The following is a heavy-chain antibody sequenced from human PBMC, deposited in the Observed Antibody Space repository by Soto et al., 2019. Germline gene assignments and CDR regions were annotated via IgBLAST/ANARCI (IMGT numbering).Heavy chain of an antibody. CDR1: GFTFTSSA. CDR3: AADGGSGRYVFDY. D-gene: IGHD2-2*01. J-gene: IGHJ4*02. Sequence: SVKVSCKASGFTFTSSAVQWVRQARGQRLEWIGWIVVGSGNTNYAQKFQERVTITRDMSTSTAYMELSSLRSEDTAVYYCAADGGSGRYVFDYWGQGTLVTVSS. V-gene: IGHV1-58*01. CDR2: IVVGSGNT.